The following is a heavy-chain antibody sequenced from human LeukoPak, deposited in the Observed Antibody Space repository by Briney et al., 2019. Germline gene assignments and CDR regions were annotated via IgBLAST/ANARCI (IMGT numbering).Heavy chain of an antibody. Sequence: PSETLSLTCSVAGGSISYYYCTWIRQHAGKGLEWIGRIYTSGGTNYNPSLKSRVTMSVDTSKNQFSLKLSSVTAADTAVYYCARGVVPASHFDYWGQGTLVTVSS. J-gene: IGHJ4*02. CDR1: GGSISYYY. V-gene: IGHV4-4*07. CDR3: ARGVVPASHFDY. D-gene: IGHD2-2*01. CDR2: IYTSGGT.